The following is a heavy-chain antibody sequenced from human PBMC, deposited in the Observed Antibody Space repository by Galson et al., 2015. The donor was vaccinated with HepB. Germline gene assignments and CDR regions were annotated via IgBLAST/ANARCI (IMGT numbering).Heavy chain of an antibody. J-gene: IGHJ4*02. CDR3: ARGLWYGPDDYYFDY. Sequence: ETLSLTCAVHGGSFSGYYWSWIRQPPGKGLEWIGEINHSGSTNYNPSLKSRVTISVDTSKNQFSLKLSSVTAADTAVYYCARGLWYGPDDYYFDYWGQGTLVTVSS. D-gene: IGHD3-3*01. V-gene: IGHV4-34*01. CDR1: GGSFSGYY. CDR2: INHSGST.